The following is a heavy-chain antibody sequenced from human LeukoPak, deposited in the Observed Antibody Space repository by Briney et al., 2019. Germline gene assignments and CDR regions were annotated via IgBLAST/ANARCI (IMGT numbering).Heavy chain of an antibody. Sequence: GASVKVSCKASGYTFTGYYMHWVRQAPGQGLEWMGWINPNSGGTNYAQKFQGRVTMTRDTSISTAYMVLSRLRSDDTAVYYCASDPPSDCTNGVCYVFDYWGQGTLVTVSS. D-gene: IGHD2-8*01. V-gene: IGHV1-2*02. CDR3: ASDPPSDCTNGVCYVFDY. CDR1: GYTFTGYY. CDR2: INPNSGGT. J-gene: IGHJ4*02.